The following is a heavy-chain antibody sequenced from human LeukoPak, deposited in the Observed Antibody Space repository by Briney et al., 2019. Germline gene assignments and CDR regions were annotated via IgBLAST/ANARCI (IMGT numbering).Heavy chain of an antibody. Sequence: PGGSLRLSCAASGFTVSSNYMSWVRQAPGKGLEWVTFISYDGSNEYYADSVKGRFIISRDNSKNALYLQMNSLRAEDTAVYYCAREVAGLAYWGQGTLVTVSS. J-gene: IGHJ4*02. CDR1: GFTVSSNY. V-gene: IGHV3-30-3*01. CDR2: ISYDGSNE. D-gene: IGHD6-19*01. CDR3: AREVAGLAY.